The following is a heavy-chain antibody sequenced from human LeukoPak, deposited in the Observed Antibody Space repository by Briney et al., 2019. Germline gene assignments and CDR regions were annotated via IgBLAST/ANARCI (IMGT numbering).Heavy chain of an antibody. J-gene: IGHJ6*02. D-gene: IGHD3-9*01. CDR3: ARDHTDYDILTGAHYYGMDV. Sequence: ASVKVSCKASGGTFSSYAISWVRQAPGQGLEWMGGIIPILGTANYAQKFQGRVTITADESTSTAYMELSSLRSEDTAVYYCARDHTDYDILTGAHYYGMDVWGQGTTVTVSS. V-gene: IGHV1-69*13. CDR1: GGTFSSYA. CDR2: IIPILGTA.